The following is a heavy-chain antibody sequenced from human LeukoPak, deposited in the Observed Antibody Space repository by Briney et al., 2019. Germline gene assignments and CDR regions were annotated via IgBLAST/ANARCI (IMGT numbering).Heavy chain of an antibody. CDR2: ISYDGSNK. V-gene: IGHV3-30*18. Sequence: PGGSLRLSCAASGFTFSSYGMHWVRQAPGKGLEWVAVISYDGSNKYYADSVKGRFTISRDNSKNTLYLQMNSLRAEDTAVYYCAKGGTTFPRYDYWGQGTLVTVSS. CDR3: AKGGTTFPRYDY. CDR1: GFTFSSYG. D-gene: IGHD1-1*01. J-gene: IGHJ4*02.